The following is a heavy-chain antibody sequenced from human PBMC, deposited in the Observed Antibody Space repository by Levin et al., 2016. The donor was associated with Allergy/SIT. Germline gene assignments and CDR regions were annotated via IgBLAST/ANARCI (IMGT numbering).Heavy chain of an antibody. D-gene: IGHD3-10*01. V-gene: IGHV3-33*08. CDR1: GFIFNNYA. Sequence: GESLKISCAASGFIFNNYAMHWVRQAPGKGLEWVALIWLDGASEYYADSVRGRFTISRDDSKKTLYLQINSLRAEDTAVYYCTNGPLYEGSYLGFDYWGQGTLVTVSS. J-gene: IGHJ4*02. CDR3: TNGPLYEGSYLGFDY. CDR2: IWLDGASE.